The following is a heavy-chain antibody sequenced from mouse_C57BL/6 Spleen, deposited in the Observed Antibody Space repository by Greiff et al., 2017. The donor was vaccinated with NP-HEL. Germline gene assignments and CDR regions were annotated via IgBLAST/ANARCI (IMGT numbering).Heavy chain of an antibody. D-gene: IGHD1-1*01. V-gene: IGHV1-72*01. CDR2: IDPNSGGT. CDR3: ARSDNYGSSYSFAY. Sequence: QVQLQQPGAELVKPGASVKLSCKASGYTFTSYWMHWVKQRPGRGLEWIGRIDPNSGGTKYNEKFKSKATLTVDKPSSTAYMQLSSLTSEDSAVYYCARSDNYGSSYSFAYWGQGTLVTVSA. CDR1: GYTFTSYW. J-gene: IGHJ3*01.